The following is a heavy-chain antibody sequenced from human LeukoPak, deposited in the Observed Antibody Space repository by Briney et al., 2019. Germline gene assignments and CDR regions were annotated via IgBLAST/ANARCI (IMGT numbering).Heavy chain of an antibody. Sequence: PGGSLRLSCAASGFTFSSYSMNWVRQAPGKGLEWVSSISSSSSNIYYADSVKGRFTISRDNSKNSLYLQMNSLRTEDTALYYCAKDMGDSWFDYWGQGTLVTVSS. CDR2: ISSSSSNI. D-gene: IGHD3-16*01. CDR1: GFTFSSYS. CDR3: AKDMGDSWFDY. V-gene: IGHV3-21*04. J-gene: IGHJ4*02.